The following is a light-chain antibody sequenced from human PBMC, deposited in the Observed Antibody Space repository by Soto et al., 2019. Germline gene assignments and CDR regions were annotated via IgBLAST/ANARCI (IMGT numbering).Light chain of an antibody. Sequence: EILMTQSPATLSLSLGERATLSCRASQSVSNNVAWYQQRPGQAPRLLIYGASSRAAGIPARFSGSGSWREFTLTISSLQSEDFAVYYCHQYNDGPGGTFGQGTKVGVK. V-gene: IGKV3-15*01. CDR3: HQYNDGPGGT. CDR1: QSVSNN. J-gene: IGKJ1*01. CDR2: GAS.